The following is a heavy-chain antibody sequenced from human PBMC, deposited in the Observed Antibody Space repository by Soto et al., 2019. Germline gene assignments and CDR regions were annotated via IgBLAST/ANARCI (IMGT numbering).Heavy chain of an antibody. D-gene: IGHD1-20*01. CDR3: ARGVGITGTYSGMDV. V-gene: IGHV4-34*01. Sequence: QVQLQQWGAGLLKPSETLSLTCAVYGGSFSGYYWSWIRQPPGKGLEWIGEINHSGSTNYNPSLKSRVTISVATSKNQFSLKLSSVPAADTAVYYCARGVGITGTYSGMDVWGQGTTVTVSS. J-gene: IGHJ6*02. CDR1: GGSFSGYY. CDR2: INHSGST.